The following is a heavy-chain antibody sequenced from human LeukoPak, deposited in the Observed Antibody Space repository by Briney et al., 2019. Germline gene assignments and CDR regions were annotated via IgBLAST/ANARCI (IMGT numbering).Heavy chain of an antibody. CDR2: ILYDGRND. CDR1: GFTFSDFP. Sequence: GGSLRLSCEASGFTFSDFPMHWARQTPGRRLEWLAVILYDGRNDYYADSVKGRFRLSRDNSRSTVYLQLNRVTSGDTGVYYCAKGVNSHPGGYYYYGMDVWGRGTTVTVSS. V-gene: IGHV3-30*18. J-gene: IGHJ6*02. D-gene: IGHD2-15*01. CDR3: AKGVNSHPGGYYYYGMDV.